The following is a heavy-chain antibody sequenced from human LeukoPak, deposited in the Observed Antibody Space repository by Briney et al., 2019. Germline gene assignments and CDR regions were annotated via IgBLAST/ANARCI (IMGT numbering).Heavy chain of an antibody. Sequence: SETLSLTCTVSGGSISGYYWSWIRQPPGKGLEWIGYISYRGSTKYNPSLKSRVTISVDTSNNQFSLKLSSVIAADTAVYYCARGFDGVAGWFDPWGQGTLVIVSS. V-gene: IGHV4-59*01. CDR1: GGSISGYY. CDR2: ISYRGST. D-gene: IGHD3-9*01. CDR3: ARGFDGVAGWFDP. J-gene: IGHJ5*02.